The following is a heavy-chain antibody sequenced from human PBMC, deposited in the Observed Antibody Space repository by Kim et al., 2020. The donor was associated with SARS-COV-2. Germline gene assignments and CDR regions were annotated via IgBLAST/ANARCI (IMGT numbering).Heavy chain of an antibody. J-gene: IGHJ3*02. D-gene: IGHD6-13*01. V-gene: IGHV3-48*02. CDR2: ISTSSSAI. CDR3: ARAREAAGTRAFDI. Sequence: GGSLRLSCAASGFTFSTDNMNWVRQAPGKGLEWVSYISTSSSAIYYAGSVKGRFTISRDNAKNSLYLQMNSLRDEDTAVYYCARAREAAGTRAFDIWGQGTMFTFSS. CDR1: GFTFSTDN.